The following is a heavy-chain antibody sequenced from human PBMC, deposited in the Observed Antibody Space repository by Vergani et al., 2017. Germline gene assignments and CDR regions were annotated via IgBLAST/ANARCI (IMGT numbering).Heavy chain of an antibody. V-gene: IGHV3-23*04. Sequence: EVQLVESGGGLVKPGGSLRLSCAASGFTFSSYAMSWVRQAPGKGLEWVSAISGSGGSTYYADSVKGRFTISRDNSKNTLYLQMNSLRAEDTAVYYCAKGTEYSSGWNLKTPGYYYYYMDVWGKGTTVTVSS. D-gene: IGHD6-19*01. J-gene: IGHJ6*03. CDR2: ISGSGGST. CDR3: AKGTEYSSGWNLKTPGYYYYYMDV. CDR1: GFTFSSYA.